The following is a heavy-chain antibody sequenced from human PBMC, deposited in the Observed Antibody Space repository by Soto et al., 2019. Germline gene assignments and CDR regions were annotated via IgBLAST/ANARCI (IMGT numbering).Heavy chain of an antibody. D-gene: IGHD2-8*01. CDR2: IHPSGST. CDR3: ARDLLFCTNISSSRCFDT. V-gene: IGHV4-4*07. Sequence: SETLSLTCSVSGVSMSSYYWSWIRQPAGKGLEWIGDIHPSGSTNYNPSLKSRVTMSIDTSKNKFSLTLTSVVAADTAVYYCARDLLFCTNISSSRCFDTWGQGTLVTVSS. J-gene: IGHJ5*02. CDR1: GVSMSSYY.